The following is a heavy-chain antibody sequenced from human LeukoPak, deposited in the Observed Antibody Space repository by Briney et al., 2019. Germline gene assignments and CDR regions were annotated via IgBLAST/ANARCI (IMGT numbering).Heavy chain of an antibody. J-gene: IGHJ4*02. D-gene: IGHD6-13*01. CDR1: GFTFSSYA. Sequence: GGSLRLSCAASGFTFSSYAMSWVRQAPGKGLEWVSAISGSGGSTYYADSVKGRFTISRDKSKNTLYLQMNSLRADDTAVYYCAKGLVSSSWFEYDYWGQGTLVTVSS. CDR2: ISGSGGST. CDR3: AKGLVSSSWFEYDY. V-gene: IGHV3-23*01.